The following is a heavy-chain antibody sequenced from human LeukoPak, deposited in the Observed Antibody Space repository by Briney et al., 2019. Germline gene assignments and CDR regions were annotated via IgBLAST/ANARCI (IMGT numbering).Heavy chain of an antibody. CDR2: IYSAGTT. D-gene: IGHD1-26*01. CDR3: ARWEGVS. V-gene: IGHV3-53*01. CDR1: GFTVSSNY. J-gene: IGHJ5*02. Sequence: GGSLRLSCAASGFTVSSNYVSWVRQAPGKGLEWLSVIYSAGTTYYADSVKGRFTISRDNSKNTLYLQMNSLRAEDTAVYYCARWEGVSWGQGTLVTVSS.